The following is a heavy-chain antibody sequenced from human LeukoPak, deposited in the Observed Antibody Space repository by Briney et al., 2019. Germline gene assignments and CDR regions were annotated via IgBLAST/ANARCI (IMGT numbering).Heavy chain of an antibody. V-gene: IGHV3-7*04. CDR3: ARADSGSYSRYYYHYMDV. J-gene: IGHJ6*03. CDR2: IKREGSEK. Sequence: PGGSLRLSCGASGFIFSSYWMTWVRQAPGRGLEWVASIKREGSEKYYVDSVKGRFTISRDNAKNSLYLQMNSLRAEDTAVYYCARADSGSYSRYYYHYMDVWGKGTTVTVSS. D-gene: IGHD5-18*01. CDR1: GFIFSSYW.